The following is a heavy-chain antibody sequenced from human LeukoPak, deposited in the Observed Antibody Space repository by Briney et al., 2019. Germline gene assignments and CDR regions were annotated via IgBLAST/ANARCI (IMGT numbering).Heavy chain of an antibody. CDR1: SGSISSHY. Sequence: PSETLSLTCTVSSGSISSHYWSWIRQPPGKGLEWIGYIYYSGSTNYNPSLKSRVTISVDTSKNQFSLKLSSVTAADTAVYYCARLRDWFDPWGQGTLVTVSS. CDR3: ARLRDWFDP. J-gene: IGHJ5*02. V-gene: IGHV4-59*11. CDR2: IYYSGST.